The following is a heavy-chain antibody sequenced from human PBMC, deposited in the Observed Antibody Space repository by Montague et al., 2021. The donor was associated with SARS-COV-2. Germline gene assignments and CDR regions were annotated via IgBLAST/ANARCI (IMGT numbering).Heavy chain of an antibody. CDR3: AGSSSSSLLGAFDI. V-gene: IGHV3-30-3*01. CDR2: ISYDGSNK. Sequence: SLRLSCAASGFTFSSYAMHWVRQAPGKGLEWVAVISYDGSNKYYADSVKGRFTISRDNSKNTLYLQMNSLRAEDTAVYYCAGSSSSSLLGAFDIWGQGTMVTASS. J-gene: IGHJ3*02. D-gene: IGHD6-6*01. CDR1: GFTFSSYA.